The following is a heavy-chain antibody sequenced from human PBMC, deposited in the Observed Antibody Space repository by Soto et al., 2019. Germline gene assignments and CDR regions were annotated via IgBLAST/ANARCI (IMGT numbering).Heavy chain of an antibody. CDR1: GGSISSYY. V-gene: IGHV4-59*01. Sequence: QVQLQESGPGLVKPSETLSLTCTVSGGSISSYYWSWIRQPPGKGLEWIGYIYYSGSTNYNPSLKSRVTLSVDTSKNQFSLKLSSVTAADTAVYYCARGLILPYYFDYWGQGTLVTVSS. J-gene: IGHJ4*02. CDR3: ARGLILPYYFDY. CDR2: IYYSGST. D-gene: IGHD2-15*01.